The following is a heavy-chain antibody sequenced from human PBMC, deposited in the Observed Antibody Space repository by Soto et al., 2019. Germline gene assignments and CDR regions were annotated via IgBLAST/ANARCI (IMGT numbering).Heavy chain of an antibody. J-gene: IGHJ4*02. CDR3: ALDYGDYPY. CDR2: INPNSGGT. Sequence: ASVKVSCKASGYTFTGYYMHWVRQAPGQDLEWMGWINPNSGGTNYVQKFQGWVTMTRDTSITTAYMELSRLRSDDTAVYYCALDYGDYPYWGQGPLVTVSS. CDR1: GYTFTGYY. V-gene: IGHV1-2*04. D-gene: IGHD4-17*01.